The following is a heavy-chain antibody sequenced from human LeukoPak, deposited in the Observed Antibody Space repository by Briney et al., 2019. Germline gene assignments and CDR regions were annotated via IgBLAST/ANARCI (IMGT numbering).Heavy chain of an antibody. J-gene: IGHJ3*02. V-gene: IGHV4-59*01. CDR2: IYYTGST. Sequence: SETLSLTCTVSVGSISSYYWSWIRRPPGKGLEWIGYIYYTGSTNYNPSLKSRATISVDTSKNQFSLRLRSVSAADTAVYYCARGLQWELLGAFDIWGQGTMVTVSS. D-gene: IGHD1-26*01. CDR1: VGSISSYY. CDR3: ARGLQWELLGAFDI.